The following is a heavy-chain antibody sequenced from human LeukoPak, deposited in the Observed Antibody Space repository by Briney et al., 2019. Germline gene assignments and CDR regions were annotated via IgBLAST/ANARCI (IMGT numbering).Heavy chain of an antibody. V-gene: IGHV4-34*01. Sequence: PSETLSLTCTVSGGSFSGYYCTWIRQPPGKGLEWIGEINHSGSANYNPSLKSRVTISLDTSKNQFSLKLSSVTAADTAVYYCARVCSSSWYSRRYDAFDIWGQGTMVTVSS. J-gene: IGHJ3*02. CDR2: INHSGSA. CDR3: ARVCSSSWYSRRYDAFDI. D-gene: IGHD6-13*01. CDR1: GGSFSGYY.